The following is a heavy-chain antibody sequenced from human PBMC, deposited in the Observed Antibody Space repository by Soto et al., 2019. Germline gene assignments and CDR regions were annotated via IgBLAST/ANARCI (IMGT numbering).Heavy chain of an antibody. CDR1: GFTLSNAW. D-gene: IGHD3-22*01. CDR2: IKSKTDGGTT. J-gene: IGHJ4*02. Sequence: SLRLSCAASGFTLSNAWMSWVRQAPGKGLEWVGRIKSKTDGGTTDYAALVKGRFTISTDDSKNTLYLQMNSLETEDTAVYYCTTSRPYYYHDSGWTKFDYWGQGTLVTVSS. CDR3: TTSRPYYYHDSGWTKFDY. V-gene: IGHV3-15*01.